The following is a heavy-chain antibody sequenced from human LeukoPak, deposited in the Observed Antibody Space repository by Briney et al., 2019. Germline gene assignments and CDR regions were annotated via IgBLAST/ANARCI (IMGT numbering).Heavy chain of an antibody. CDR1: GGSISSSNW. CDR3: AREGYCSGGSCYPYYYYYMDV. Sequence: ASETLSLTCAVSGGSISSSNWWSWVRQPPGKGLEWIGEIYHSGSTNYNPSLKSRVTISVDKSKNQFSLKLSSVTAADTAVYYCAREGYCSGGSCYPYYYYYMDVWGKGTTVTVSS. D-gene: IGHD2-15*01. V-gene: IGHV4-4*02. CDR2: IYHSGST. J-gene: IGHJ6*03.